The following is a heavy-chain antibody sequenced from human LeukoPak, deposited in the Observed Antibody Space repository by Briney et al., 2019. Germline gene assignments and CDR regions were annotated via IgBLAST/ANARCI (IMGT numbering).Heavy chain of an antibody. CDR3: ARDRQLYCSGGSCYSVHYYYYGMDV. D-gene: IGHD2-15*01. J-gene: IGHJ6*02. CDR1: GGTFGSYV. Sequence: ASVKVPCKASGGTFGSYVISWVRQAPGQGLEWMGWISAYNGNTNYAQKLQGRVTMTTDTSTSTAYMELRSLRSDDTAVYYCARDRQLYCSGGSCYSVHYYYYGMDVWGQGTTVTVSS. V-gene: IGHV1-18*01. CDR2: ISAYNGNT.